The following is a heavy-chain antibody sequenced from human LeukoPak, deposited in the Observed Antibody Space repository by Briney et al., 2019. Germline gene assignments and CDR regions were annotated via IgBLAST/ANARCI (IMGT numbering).Heavy chain of an antibody. J-gene: IGHJ3*02. V-gene: IGHV1-2*06. D-gene: IGHD6-19*01. CDR2: INPNSGGT. CDR1: GYTFTGYY. CDR3: ARHSSSGWPLDAFDI. Sequence: AASVKVSCKASGYTFTGYYMHWVRQAPGQGLEWMGRINPNSGGTNYAQKFQGRVTMTRDTSISTAYMELWSLRSEDTAVYYCARHSSSGWPLDAFDIWGQGTMVTVSS.